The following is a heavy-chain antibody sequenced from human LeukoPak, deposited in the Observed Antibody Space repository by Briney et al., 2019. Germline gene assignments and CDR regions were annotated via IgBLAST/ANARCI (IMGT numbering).Heavy chain of an antibody. V-gene: IGHV3-11*01. CDR2: ISRSGSTK. J-gene: IGHJ4*02. CDR1: GFTFSDYN. Sequence: GGSLRLSCAASGFTFSDYNLRWIRQAPGKGLEWLASISRSGSTKYYADSVKGRFTISSDNAKNSLFLQMNSLRAEDTAVYYCAREYYYDSSAYPGDYWGQGTLVTVSS. D-gene: IGHD3-22*01. CDR3: AREYYYDSSAYPGDY.